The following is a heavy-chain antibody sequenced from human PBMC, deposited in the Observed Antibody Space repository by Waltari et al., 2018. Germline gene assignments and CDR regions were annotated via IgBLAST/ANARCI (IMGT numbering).Heavy chain of an antibody. V-gene: IGHV3-9*03. CDR3: AKALSYSWNYGGIDY. D-gene: IGHD1-7*01. CDR1: GFTFDDYA. J-gene: IGHJ4*02. CDR2: SSWNSRNI. Sequence: EVQLVESGGGLVQPGRSLRLSCAASGFTFDDYAMHWVRQAPGKGLEWVSGSSWNSRNIGYADSAKGRFTISRDNAKNSLYLQVNRLRAEDMALYYCAKALSYSWNYGGIDYWGQGTLVTVSS.